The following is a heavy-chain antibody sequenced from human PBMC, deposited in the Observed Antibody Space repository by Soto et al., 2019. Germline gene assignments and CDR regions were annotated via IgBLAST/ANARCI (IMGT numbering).Heavy chain of an antibody. CDR1: GFTFSSYW. CDR2: IKQDGSEK. Sequence: GGSLRLSCAASGFTFSSYWMSWVRQAPGKGLEWVANIKQDGSEKYYLDSVKGRFTISRDNAERSLYMEMSSLTAGDTAVYYCARGWEYYDSSGYSGYWGQGTLVTVSS. CDR3: ARGWEYYDSSGYSGY. J-gene: IGHJ4*02. V-gene: IGHV3-7*01. D-gene: IGHD3-22*01.